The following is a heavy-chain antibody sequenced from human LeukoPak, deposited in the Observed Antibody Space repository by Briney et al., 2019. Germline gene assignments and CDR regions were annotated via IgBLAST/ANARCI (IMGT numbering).Heavy chain of an antibody. D-gene: IGHD3-9*01. Sequence: PSETLPLTCSVSGDSINGSPYYWGWIRQPPGKGLEWIGSFYYSGHPYYNPSLKSRVTISVDTSKNQFSLNLRFVTAADTAVYFCARRRYFDWSGVDSWGQGILVTVSS. J-gene: IGHJ4*02. CDR2: FYYSGHP. CDR1: GDSINGSPYY. V-gene: IGHV4-39*01. CDR3: ARRRYFDWSGVDS.